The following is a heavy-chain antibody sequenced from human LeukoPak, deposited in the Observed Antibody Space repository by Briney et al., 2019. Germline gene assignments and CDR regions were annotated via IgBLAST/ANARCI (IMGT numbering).Heavy chain of an antibody. CDR2: IYSSGST. V-gene: IGHV4-59*08. J-gene: IGHJ4*02. D-gene: IGHD3-22*01. Sequence: SETLSLTCTVSGGSISSYYWTWIRQPPGKGLEWIGYIYSSGSTNYNPSLKSRVTISVDTSKNQFSLKLNSVTAADTAVYYCARHYYDSSGYDYWGQGTLVTVSS. CDR1: GGSISSYY. CDR3: ARHYYDSSGYDY.